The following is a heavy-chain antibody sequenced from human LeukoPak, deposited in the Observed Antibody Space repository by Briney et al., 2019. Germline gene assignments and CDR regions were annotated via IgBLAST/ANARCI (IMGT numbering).Heavy chain of an antibody. V-gene: IGHV4-39*07. J-gene: IGHJ3*02. CDR2: IYYSGST. D-gene: IGHD3-10*01. CDR3: ARDRVPTVVSGAFDI. CDR1: GASISSTTYY. Sequence: ETLSLTCTVSGASISSTTYYWGWIRQPPRKGLEWIASIYYSGSTYYNPSLKSRVTISVDTSKNQFSLKLSSVTAADTAVYYCARDRVPTVVSGAFDIWGQGTMVTVSS.